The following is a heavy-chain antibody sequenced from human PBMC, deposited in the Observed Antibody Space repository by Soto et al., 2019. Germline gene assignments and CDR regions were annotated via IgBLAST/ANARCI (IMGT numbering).Heavy chain of an antibody. CDR3: ERVRGYSSGKSWFDP. CDR1: GFAFSSYW. Sequence: PGGSLRLSCAASGFAFSSYWMSWVRQAPGKGLEWVANIKQDGSEKYYVDSVKGRFTISRDNAKNSLYLQMNSLRAEDTAGYSFERVRGYSSGKSWFDPWCQGTLVTVSS. V-gene: IGHV3-7*03. J-gene: IGHJ5*02. D-gene: IGHD6-19*01. CDR2: IKQDGSEK.